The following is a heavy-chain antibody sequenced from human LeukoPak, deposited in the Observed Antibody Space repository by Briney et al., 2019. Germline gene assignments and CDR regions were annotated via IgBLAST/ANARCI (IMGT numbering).Heavy chain of an antibody. Sequence: PGGSLRLSCAASGFTFSSYSMNWVRQAPGKGLEWVSSISSSSSYIYYADSVKGRFTISRDNAKNSLYLQMNSLRAEDTAVYYCASEINYYDSSGLPWSQGTLVTVSS. V-gene: IGHV3-21*01. CDR3: ASEINYYDSSGLP. J-gene: IGHJ5*02. D-gene: IGHD3-22*01. CDR2: ISSSSSYI. CDR1: GFTFSSYS.